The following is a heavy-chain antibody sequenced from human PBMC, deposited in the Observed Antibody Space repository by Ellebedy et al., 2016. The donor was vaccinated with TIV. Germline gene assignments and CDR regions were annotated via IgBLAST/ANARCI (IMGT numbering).Heavy chain of an antibody. Sequence: PGGSLRLSCAASGLTFSSHAMSWVRQAPGKGLEWVSSITESGGNTYYADSVKGRFTISRDNSKDTLYLQMNSLRAEDTAIYYCARHTTMAYLFDYWGQGALVTVSS. CDR3: ARHTTMAYLFDY. V-gene: IGHV3-23*01. D-gene: IGHD1-1*01. J-gene: IGHJ4*02. CDR2: ITESGGNT. CDR1: GLTFSSHA.